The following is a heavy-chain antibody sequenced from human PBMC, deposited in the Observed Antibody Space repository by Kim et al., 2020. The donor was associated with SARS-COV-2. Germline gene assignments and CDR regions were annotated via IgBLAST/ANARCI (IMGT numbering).Heavy chain of an antibody. CDR2: INPSGGST. D-gene: IGHD3-3*01. V-gene: IGHV1-46*01. J-gene: IGHJ6*02. Sequence: ASVKVSCKASGYTFTSYYMHWVRQAPGQGLEWMGIINPSGGSTSYAQKFQGRVTMTRDTSTSTVYMELSSLRSEDTAVYYCARDNLPPTGFWSGYYSRSNLAMDVWGQGTTVTVSS. CDR3: ARDNLPPTGFWSGYYSRSNLAMDV. CDR1: GYTFTSYY.